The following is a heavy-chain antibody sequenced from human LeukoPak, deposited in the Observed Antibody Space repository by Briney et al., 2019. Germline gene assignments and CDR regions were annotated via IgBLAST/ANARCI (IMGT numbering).Heavy chain of an antibody. Sequence: GRSLRLSCAASGFPFDDYAMHWVRQAPGKGLEWVSGISWNSGSIGYADSVKGRFTIFRDNAKNSLYLQMNSLRAEDTALYYCAKGPLYYYECTGRIDFWGQGTLVTVSS. CDR3: AKGPLYYYECTGRIDF. V-gene: IGHV3-9*01. D-gene: IGHD3-22*01. J-gene: IGHJ4*02. CDR1: GFPFDDYA. CDR2: ISWNSGSI.